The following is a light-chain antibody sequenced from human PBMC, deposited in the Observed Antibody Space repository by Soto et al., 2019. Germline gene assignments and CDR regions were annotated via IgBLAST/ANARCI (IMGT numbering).Light chain of an antibody. CDR1: QTISTW. CDR2: DVS. J-gene: IGKJ2*01. V-gene: IGKV1-5*01. Sequence: DIPMTQSPSTLSASVGDTVTITCRASQTISTWLAWYQQKPGQAPKLLIYDVSKLEGGVPSRFSGSASGTEFTLTISSLQPDDIAVYYCQHYNSYPYTFGQGTKLEIK. CDR3: QHYNSYPYT.